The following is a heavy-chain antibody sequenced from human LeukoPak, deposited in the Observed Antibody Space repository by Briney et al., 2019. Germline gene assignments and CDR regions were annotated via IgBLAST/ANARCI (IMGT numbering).Heavy chain of an antibody. V-gene: IGHV4-4*07. CDR1: GVSISSYY. CDR3: ARVADYYDSSGYSPGAFDI. D-gene: IGHD3-22*01. J-gene: IGHJ3*02. CDR2: IYTSGST. Sequence: SETLSLTCTVSGVSISSYYWSWIRQPAGEGLEWIGHIYTSGSTKYSPSLKSRVTMSVDTSKNQFSLKLSSVTAADTAVYYCARVADYYDSSGYSPGAFDIWGQGTMVTVSS.